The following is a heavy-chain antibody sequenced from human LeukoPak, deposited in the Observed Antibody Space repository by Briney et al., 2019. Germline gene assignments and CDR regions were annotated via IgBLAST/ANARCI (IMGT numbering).Heavy chain of an antibody. CDR1: GFTFSTYW. D-gene: IGHD5-12*01. V-gene: IGHV3-74*01. Sequence: GGSLRLSCAASGFTFSTYWMHWVRQAPGKGLVWVSRINTDGSGTTYADSVKGRFTISRDNAKNTLYLQMNSLRAEDTAVYYCARVRGYSGYDYYYYYMDVWGKGTTVTVSS. CDR3: ARVRGYSGYDYYYYYMDV. J-gene: IGHJ6*03. CDR2: INTDGSGT.